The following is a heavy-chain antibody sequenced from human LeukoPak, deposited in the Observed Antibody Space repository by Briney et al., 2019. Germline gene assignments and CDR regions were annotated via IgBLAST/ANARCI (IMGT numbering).Heavy chain of an antibody. D-gene: IGHD3-10*01. CDR3: ARGQQPPGDY. Sequence: ASVKVSCKASGYTFTSYDINWVRQATGQGLEWMGWMTPSSGNTGYAQKFQGRVTITRNTSISTAYMELSSLRSEDTAVYYCARGQQPPGDYWGQGTLVTVSS. CDR2: MTPSSGNT. J-gene: IGHJ4*02. V-gene: IGHV1-8*03. CDR1: GYTFTSYD.